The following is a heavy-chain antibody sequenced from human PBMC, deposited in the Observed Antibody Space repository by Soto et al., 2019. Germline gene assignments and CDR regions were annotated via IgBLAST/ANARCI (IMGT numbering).Heavy chain of an antibody. V-gene: IGHV1-69*19. D-gene: IGHD5-12*01. J-gene: IGHJ6*03. Sequence: QVQLVQSGAEVKKPGSSVTVSCKTSGGTFSKDAINWVRQAPGQGLEWMGLLIPVFGSPIYAKKFQGRIRITADQTTNTAFMELSSLRSENTAVYYFTRVLGYTFEPGETRYDTMDVWGKGTTVSVSS. CDR1: GGTFSKDA. CDR2: LIPVFGSP. CDR3: TRVLGYTFEPGETRYDTMDV.